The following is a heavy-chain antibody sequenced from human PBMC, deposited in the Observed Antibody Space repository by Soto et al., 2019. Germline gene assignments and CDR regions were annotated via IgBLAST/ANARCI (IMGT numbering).Heavy chain of an antibody. Sequence: EVQLLESGGGLVQPGGSLRLSCAASGFTFSSYAMSWVRQAPGKGLEWVSAISGSGGSTYYADSVKGRFTISRDNSKTTLYLQMNSLRAEDTAVYYCAKVQGYGSGSYDYWGQGTLVTVSS. CDR3: AKVQGYGSGSYDY. V-gene: IGHV3-23*01. CDR1: GFTFSSYA. CDR2: ISGSGGST. J-gene: IGHJ4*02. D-gene: IGHD3-10*01.